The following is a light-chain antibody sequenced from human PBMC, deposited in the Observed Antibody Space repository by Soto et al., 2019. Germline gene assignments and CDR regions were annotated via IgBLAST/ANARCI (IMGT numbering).Light chain of an antibody. CDR1: ETVNSNY. CDR3: QQYGSSGT. Sequence: IVLTQSPGNLSLSPGERATLSCRASETVNSNYLAWYQQKRGQAPRLLIYGASNRATGIPDRFSGSGSGTDFPLTISRLEPEVFAVYYCQQYGSSGTFGQGTKVDI. J-gene: IGKJ1*01. CDR2: GAS. V-gene: IGKV3-20*01.